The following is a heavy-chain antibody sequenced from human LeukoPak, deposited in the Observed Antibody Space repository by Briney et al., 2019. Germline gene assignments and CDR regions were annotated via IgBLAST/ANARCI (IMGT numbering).Heavy chain of an antibody. CDR3: ARSSIAVAGTGVEDY. J-gene: IGHJ4*02. CDR1: GFTFSSYG. D-gene: IGHD6-19*01. V-gene: IGHV3-33*01. CDR2: IWYDGSNK. Sequence: PGGSLRLSCAASGFTFSSYGMHWVRQAPGKGLEWVAVIWYDGSNKYYADSVKGRFTISRDNSKNTLYLQMNSLRAEDTAVYYCARSSIAVAGTGVEDYWGQGTLVTVSS.